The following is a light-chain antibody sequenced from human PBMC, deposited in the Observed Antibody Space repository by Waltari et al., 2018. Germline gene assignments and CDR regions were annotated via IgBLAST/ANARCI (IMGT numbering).Light chain of an antibody. V-gene: IGLV1-47*01. CDR3: AAWDDSLSGRV. CDR2: RNN. CDR1: RSNIGSNY. J-gene: IGLJ3*02. Sequence: QSVLTQPPSASGTPGQRVTISCSGSRSNIGSNYVYWYQQLPGTAPKLLIYRNNPRPSGVPDRVSGSKSGTSASLAISGLRSEDEADYYCAAWDDSLSGRVFGGGTKVTVL.